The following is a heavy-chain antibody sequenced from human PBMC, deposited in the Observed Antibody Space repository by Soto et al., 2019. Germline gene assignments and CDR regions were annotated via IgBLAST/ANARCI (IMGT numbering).Heavy chain of an antibody. J-gene: IGHJ6*02. V-gene: IGHV5-10-1*01. CDR3: ARRPYYDSSGFFIDGMDV. D-gene: IGHD3-22*01. CDR1: GYSFTSYW. CDR2: IDPSDSYT. Sequence: GESLTISCKGSGYSFTSYWISWVRQMPGKGLEWMGRIDPSDSYTNYSPSFQGHVTTSADKSISTAYLQWSSLKASDTAMYYCARRPYYDSSGFFIDGMDVWGQGTTVTVSS.